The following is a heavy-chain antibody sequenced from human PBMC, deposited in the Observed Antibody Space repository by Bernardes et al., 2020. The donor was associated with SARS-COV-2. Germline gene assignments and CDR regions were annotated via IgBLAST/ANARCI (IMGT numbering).Heavy chain of an antibody. V-gene: IGHV3-30*18. CDR2: ISYEGSRK. Sequence: GGSLRLSRAASGFSFNNYGMHWVRQAPGKGLEWVAFISYEGSRKYYLDSLKGRFTVSRDFSKDTLYLQMNSLREDDTAVYYCVKRRAIFELWAGNFDFWGQGTLVTVSS. D-gene: IGHD3-10*02. CDR3: VKRRAIFELWAGNFDF. J-gene: IGHJ4*02. CDR1: GFSFNNYG.